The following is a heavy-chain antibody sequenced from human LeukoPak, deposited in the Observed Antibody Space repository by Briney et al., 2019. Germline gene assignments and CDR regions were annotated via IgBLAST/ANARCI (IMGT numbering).Heavy chain of an antibody. Sequence: SETLPLTCAVYGGSFSGYYWSWIRQPPGKGLEWIGEINHSGSTNYNPSLKSRVTISVDTSKNRFSLKLSSVTAADTAVYYCARDDYDSSGYYSTYWGQGTLDTVSS. CDR3: ARDDYDSSGYYSTY. D-gene: IGHD3-22*01. V-gene: IGHV4-34*01. CDR1: GGSFSGYY. CDR2: INHSGST. J-gene: IGHJ4*02.